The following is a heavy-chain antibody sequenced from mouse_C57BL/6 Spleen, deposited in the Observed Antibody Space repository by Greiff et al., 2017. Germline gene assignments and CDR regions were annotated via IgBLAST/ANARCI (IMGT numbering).Heavy chain of an antibody. CDR1: GYTFTSYW. V-gene: IGHV1-55*01. CDR3: ASQGAFRRDNFDY. CDR2: IYPGSGST. D-gene: IGHD3-2*02. J-gene: IGHJ2*01. Sequence: QVHVKQPGAELVKPGASVKMSCKASGYTFTSYWITWVKQRPGQGLEWIGDIYPGSGSTNYNEKFKSKATLTVDTSSSTAYMQLSSLTSEDSAVYYCASQGAFRRDNFDYWGQGTTLTVSS.